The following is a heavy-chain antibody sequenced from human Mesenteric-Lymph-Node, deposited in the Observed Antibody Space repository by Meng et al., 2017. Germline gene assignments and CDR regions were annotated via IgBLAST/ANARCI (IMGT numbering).Heavy chain of an antibody. CDR3: ARGPNTSGWYEPAVS. J-gene: IGHJ4*02. D-gene: IGHD6-19*01. V-gene: IGHV1-69*13. Sequence: SVKVSCKASGGSFSNYAISWVRQAPGQGLEYMGAIIPILGTTTYTQKLQGRATITADESTGTAYMELSSLTSEDTAMYYCARGPNTSGWYEPAVSWGQGTLVTVSS. CDR2: IIPILGTT. CDR1: GGSFSNYA.